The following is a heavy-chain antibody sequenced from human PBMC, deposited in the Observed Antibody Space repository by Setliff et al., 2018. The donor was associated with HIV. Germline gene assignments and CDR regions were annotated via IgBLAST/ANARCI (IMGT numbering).Heavy chain of an antibody. CDR2: IFSDDEK. D-gene: IGHD2-2*01. V-gene: IGHV2-26*01. CDR1: ESSLSTTKMG. Sequence: SGPTLVNPTETLTLTCTVSESSLSTTKMGVSWIRQPPGKALEWLAHIFSDDEKSYSTSLRTRLTISKDTSKSQVVLSMTDMDPVDTATYDCAGLIVPAAEVYFHFWGQGTLVTVSS. J-gene: IGHJ4*02. CDR3: AGLIVPAAEVYFHF.